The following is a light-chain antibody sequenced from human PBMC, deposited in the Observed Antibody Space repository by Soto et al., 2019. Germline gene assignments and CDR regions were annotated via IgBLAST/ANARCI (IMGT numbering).Light chain of an antibody. CDR2: RNN. CDR1: SSNIGSNY. V-gene: IGLV1-47*01. J-gene: IGLJ1*01. CDR3: AAWDDSLSGYV. Sequence: QSVLTQPPSASGTPGQRATISCSGSSSNIGSNYVYWYQQPPGTAPKLLIYRNNQRPSGVPDRFSGPKSGTSASLAISGLRPEDEAEYYCAAWDDSLSGYVFGTGTKVTVL.